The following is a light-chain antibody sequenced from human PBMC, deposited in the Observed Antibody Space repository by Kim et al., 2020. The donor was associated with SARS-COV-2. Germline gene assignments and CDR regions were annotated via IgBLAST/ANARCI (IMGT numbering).Light chain of an antibody. J-gene: IGLJ2*01. CDR1: NIGSKS. V-gene: IGLV3-21*04. CDR2: YDS. Sequence: SYELTQPPSVSVAPGKTARITCGGNNIGSKSVHWYQQKPGQAPVLVIYYDSDRPSGIPERFSGSNSGNTATLTISRVEAGDEADYSCQVWDKSGDHPVFGGGTQLTV. CDR3: QVWDKSGDHPV.